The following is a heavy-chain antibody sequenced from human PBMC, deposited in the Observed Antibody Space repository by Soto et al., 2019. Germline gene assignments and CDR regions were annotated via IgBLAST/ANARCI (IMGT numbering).Heavy chain of an antibody. CDR1: GFTFDDYG. J-gene: IGHJ6*02. V-gene: IGHV3-20*04. Sequence: PGGSLRLSCAASGFTFDDYGMSWVRQAPGKGLEWVSVINWNGGSTGYADSVKGRFTISRDNAKNSLYLQMNSLRAEDTALYYCARDEGMVRGVILVRGLDYYYGMDVWGQGTTVTVSS. CDR2: INWNGGST. D-gene: IGHD3-10*01. CDR3: ARDEGMVRGVILVRGLDYYYGMDV.